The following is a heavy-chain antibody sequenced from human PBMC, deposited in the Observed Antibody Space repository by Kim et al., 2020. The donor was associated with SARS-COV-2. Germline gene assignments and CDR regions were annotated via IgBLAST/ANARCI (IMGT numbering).Heavy chain of an antibody. CDR2: ISGSGDNT. Sequence: GGSLRLSCAAFEFTFRSYAMHWIRQAPGKGLEWVSAISGSGDNTYYADSVKGRFTISRDNSESTVYLQMNSLRADDTALYYCAKDVGDWFRNYIDCWGQGTLVAVSS. CDR1: EFTFRSYA. J-gene: IGHJ4*02. V-gene: IGHV3-23*01. CDR3: AKDVGDWFRNYIDC. D-gene: IGHD3-9*01.